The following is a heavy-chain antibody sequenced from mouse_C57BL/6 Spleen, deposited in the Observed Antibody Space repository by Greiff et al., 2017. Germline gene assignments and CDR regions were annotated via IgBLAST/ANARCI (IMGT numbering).Heavy chain of an antibody. V-gene: IGHV5-9*01. CDR1: GFTFSSYT. Sequence: EVQGVESGGGLVKPGGSLKLSCAASGFTFSSYTMSWVRQTPEKRLEWVATISGGGGNTYYPDSVKGRFTISRDNAKNTLYLQMSSLRSEDTALYYCARHDYDDGYAMDYWGQGTSVTVSS. D-gene: IGHD2-4*01. CDR2: ISGGGGNT. CDR3: ARHDYDDGYAMDY. J-gene: IGHJ4*01.